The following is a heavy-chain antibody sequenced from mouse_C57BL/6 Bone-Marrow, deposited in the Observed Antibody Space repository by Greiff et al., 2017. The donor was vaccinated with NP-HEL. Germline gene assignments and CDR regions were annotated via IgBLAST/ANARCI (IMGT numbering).Heavy chain of an antibody. CDR1: GFSFNTYA. Sequence: EVKLMESGGGLVQPKGSLKLSCAASGFSFNTYAMNWVRQAPGKGLEWVARIRSKSNNYATYYADSVKDRFTISRDDSESMLYLQMNNLKTEDTAMYYCVRTGYYPHYYAMDYWGQGTSVTVSS. CDR3: VRTGYYPHYYAMDY. J-gene: IGHJ4*01. CDR2: IRSKSNNYAT. D-gene: IGHD2-3*01. V-gene: IGHV10-1*01.